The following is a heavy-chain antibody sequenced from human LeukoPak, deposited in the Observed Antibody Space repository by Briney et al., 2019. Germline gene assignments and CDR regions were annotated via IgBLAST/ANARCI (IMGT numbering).Heavy chain of an antibody. J-gene: IGHJ4*02. V-gene: IGHV3-48*02. Sequence: GGSLRLSCAASAFTFSDYSMNWVRQAPGKGLEWISYIDTSSSTMYYADSVMGRFTISRDNAKESLYLQMNSLRDEDTAVYYCARYGYDSSGYYYGFDYWGQGTLVTVSS. CDR1: AFTFSDYS. D-gene: IGHD3-22*01. CDR3: ARYGYDSSGYYYGFDY. CDR2: IDTSSSTM.